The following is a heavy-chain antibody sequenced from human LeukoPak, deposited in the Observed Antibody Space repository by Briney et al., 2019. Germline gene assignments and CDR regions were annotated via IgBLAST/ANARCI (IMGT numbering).Heavy chain of an antibody. J-gene: IGHJ4*02. CDR2: ISSIGSTI. V-gene: IGHV3-48*03. CDR3: ARDGDYNFDY. CDR1: GFTFSSYE. D-gene: IGHD4-17*01. Sequence: GGSLRLSCAASGFTFSSYEMNWVRQAPGKRREGVSYISSIGSTIYYADSVKGRFTISRDNAKNSLYLQMNSLRAEDTAVYYCARDGDYNFDYWGQGTLVTVSS.